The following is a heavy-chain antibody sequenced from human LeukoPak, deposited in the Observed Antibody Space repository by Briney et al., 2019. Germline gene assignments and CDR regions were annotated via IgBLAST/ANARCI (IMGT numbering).Heavy chain of an antibody. V-gene: IGHV3-15*01. CDR3: TTKRIAVAGTCFDP. J-gene: IGHJ5*02. CDR2: IKSKTNGGTT. CDR1: GFTFSNAW. Sequence: GGSLRLSCAASGFTFSNAWMSWVRQAPGKGLEWVGRIKSKTNGGTTDYAAPVKGRFTISRDDSKNTLYLQMNSLKTEDTAVYYCTTKRIAVAGTCFDPWGQGTLVTASS. D-gene: IGHD6-19*01.